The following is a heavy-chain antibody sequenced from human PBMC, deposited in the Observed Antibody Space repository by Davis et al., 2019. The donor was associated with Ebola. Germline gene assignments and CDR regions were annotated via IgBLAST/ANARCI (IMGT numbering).Heavy chain of an antibody. D-gene: IGHD2-2*01. CDR3: ARDGRCSSSSCSHYYYTGLDL. J-gene: IGHJ6*02. Sequence: ASVKVSCKVSGYTLTDLSMHWVRQAPGEGLEWMGGFNPEEAETIYAQKFQGRVTMTEDTSTDTAYMEMSGLRDEDTAVYFCARDGRCSSSSCSHYYYTGLDLWGQGTTVTVSS. V-gene: IGHV1-24*01. CDR1: GYTLTDLS. CDR2: FNPEEAET.